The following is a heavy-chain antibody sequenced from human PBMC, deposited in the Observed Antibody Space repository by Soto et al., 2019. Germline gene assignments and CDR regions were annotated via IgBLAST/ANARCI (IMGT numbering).Heavy chain of an antibody. D-gene: IGHD3-16*01. CDR3: ARGPGELWGDGFDY. CDR1: GGTFSSYA. V-gene: IGHV1-69*06. Sequence: QVQLVQSGAEVKKPGSSVKVSCTAAGGTFSSYAISWVRQAPGQGLEWMGGIIPIFGTANYAQKFQGRGTMTAEKSTSTAYMELSSMRSDDTAVYYCARGPGELWGDGFDYWGQGTLVTVSS. CDR2: IIPIFGTA. J-gene: IGHJ4*02.